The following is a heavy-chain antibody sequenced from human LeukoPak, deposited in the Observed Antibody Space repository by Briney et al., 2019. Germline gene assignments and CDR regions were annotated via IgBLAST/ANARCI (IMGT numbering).Heavy chain of an antibody. CDR2: ISYDGSNK. CDR3: ARDLGSVPTYGMDV. V-gene: IGHV3-30*04. Sequence: PGGSLRLSCAASGFTFSSYAMHWVRQAPGKGLEWVAVISYDGSNKYYADSVKGRFTISRDNSKNTLYLQMNSLRAEDTAVYYCARDLGSVPTYGMDVWGQGTTVTVSS. CDR1: GFTFSSYA. J-gene: IGHJ6*02. D-gene: IGHD2-2*01.